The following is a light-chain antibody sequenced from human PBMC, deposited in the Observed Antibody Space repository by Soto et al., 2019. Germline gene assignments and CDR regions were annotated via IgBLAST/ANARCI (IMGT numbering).Light chain of an antibody. CDR1: SGHSSYA. J-gene: IGLJ2*01. V-gene: IGLV4-69*01. CDR3: QTWGTGFQV. CDR2: LNNDGSH. Sequence: MLTQSPSASASLGASVKLTCTLSSGHSSYAIAWHQMQPGKGPRYLMDLNNDGSHTKGDGIPDRFSGSSSGAERYLIISSLQSEDEADYYCQTWGTGFQVFGGGTKLTVL.